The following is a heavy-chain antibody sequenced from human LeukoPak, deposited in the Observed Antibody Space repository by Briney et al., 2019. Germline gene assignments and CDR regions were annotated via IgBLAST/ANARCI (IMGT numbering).Heavy chain of an antibody. J-gene: IGHJ3*02. CDR3: ARDITMVRGVITNAFDI. D-gene: IGHD3-10*01. CDR2: IYYSGST. Sequence: SETLSLTCTVSGGSISSYYWSWIRQPPGKGLEWIGYIYYSGSTNYNPSLKSRVTISVDTSKNQFSLKLSSVTAADTAVYYCARDITMVRGVITNAFDIWGQGTMVTVSS. V-gene: IGHV4-59*01. CDR1: GGSISSYY.